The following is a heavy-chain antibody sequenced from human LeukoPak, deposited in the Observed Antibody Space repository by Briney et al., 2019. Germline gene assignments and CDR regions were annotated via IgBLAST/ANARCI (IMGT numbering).Heavy chain of an antibody. CDR3: ARSIVATIWGGFDY. CDR1: GFTVSNNY. CDR2: IYSGGNT. V-gene: IGHV3-53*05. J-gene: IGHJ4*02. D-gene: IGHD5-12*01. Sequence: GGSLRLSCAASGFTVSNNYMTWVRQAPGKGLEWVSVIYSGGNTYYADSVKGRFTISRDNSKNTLYLQMNSLRAEDTAVYYCARSIVATIWGGFDYWGQGTLVTVSS.